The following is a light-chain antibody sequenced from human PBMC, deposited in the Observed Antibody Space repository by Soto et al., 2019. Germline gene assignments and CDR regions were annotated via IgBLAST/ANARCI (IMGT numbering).Light chain of an antibody. CDR1: QSVSSNY. Sequence: EIVLTQSPGTLSLSPGERATLSCRASQSVSSNYLAWYQQKPGQAPRLLIYAASSRATGIPDRFSGRGSGTDFTLTISRLEPADFAGYYCQQYDNSMWAFGQGTKVDIK. CDR3: QQYDNSMWA. V-gene: IGKV3-20*01. J-gene: IGKJ1*01. CDR2: AAS.